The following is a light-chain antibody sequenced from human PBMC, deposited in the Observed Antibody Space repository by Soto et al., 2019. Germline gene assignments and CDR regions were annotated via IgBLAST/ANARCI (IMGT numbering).Light chain of an antibody. CDR1: QSVSTY. V-gene: IGKV3-11*01. Sequence: EIVVTQSPATLSLSPGEGATLSCRASQSVSTYLAWYQQKPGQAPRLLIYDASNRATGIPARFSGSGSGTDFTLIISSLEPEDFAVYYCQQRRNWPVTFGLGTKVEV. CDR2: DAS. CDR3: QQRRNWPVT. J-gene: IGKJ1*01.